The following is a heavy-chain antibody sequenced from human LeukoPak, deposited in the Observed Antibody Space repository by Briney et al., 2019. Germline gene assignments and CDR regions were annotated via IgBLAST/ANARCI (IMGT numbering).Heavy chain of an antibody. CDR1: GFTFDDYG. CDR2: INWNGGST. D-gene: IGHD1-14*01. CDR3: AKSRGDPNRYYFDY. J-gene: IGHJ4*02. V-gene: IGHV3-20*04. Sequence: PGGSLRLSCAASGFTFDDYGMSWVRQAPGKGLEWVSGINWNGGSTSYADSVKGRFTISRDNAKNSLYLQMNSLRAEDTAVYYCAKSRGDPNRYYFDYWGQGTLVTVSS.